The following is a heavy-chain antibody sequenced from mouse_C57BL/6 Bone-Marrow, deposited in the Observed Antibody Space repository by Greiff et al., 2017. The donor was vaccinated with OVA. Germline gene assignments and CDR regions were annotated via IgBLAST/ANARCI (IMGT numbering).Heavy chain of an antibody. CDR3: ASPGGSSPLGY. D-gene: IGHD1-1*01. J-gene: IGHJ4*01. CDR1: GFTFSDYG. V-gene: IGHV5-17*01. Sequence: EVHLVESGGGLVKPGGSLKLSCAASGFTFSDYGMHWVRQAPEKGLEWVAYISSGSSTIYYADTVKGRFTISRDNAKNTLFLQMTSLRSEDTAMYYCASPGGSSPLGYWGQGTSVTVSS. CDR2: ISSGSSTI.